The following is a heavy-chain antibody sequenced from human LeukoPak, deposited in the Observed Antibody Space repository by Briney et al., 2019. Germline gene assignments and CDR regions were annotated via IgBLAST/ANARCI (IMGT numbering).Heavy chain of an antibody. V-gene: IGHV4-31*03. D-gene: IGHD6-13*01. CDR2: IYYSGST. Sequence: PSQTLSLTCTVSGGSISSGGYSWSWIRQHPGKGLEWIGYIYYSGSTYYNPSLKSRVTISVDTSKNQFSLKLSSVTAADTAVYYCARDRRRYSSSWYDTYYFDYWGQGTLVTVSS. CDR1: GGSISSGGYS. J-gene: IGHJ4*02. CDR3: ARDRRRYSSSWYDTYYFDY.